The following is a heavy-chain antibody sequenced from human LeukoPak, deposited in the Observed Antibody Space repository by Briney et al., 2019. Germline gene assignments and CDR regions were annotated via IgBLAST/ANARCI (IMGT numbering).Heavy chain of an antibody. D-gene: IGHD2-15*01. CDR2: IYSGGSA. CDR1: GFSVSNNY. V-gene: IGHV3-66*01. CDR3: ASDSYSPEYFQH. J-gene: IGHJ1*01. Sequence: GGSLRLPCAASGFSVSNNYMSWVRQAPGKGLEWVSVIYSGGSAFYADSVKGRFTISRDNSKNTLYLQMNSLRAEDTAVYYCASDSYSPEYFQHWGQGTLVTVSS.